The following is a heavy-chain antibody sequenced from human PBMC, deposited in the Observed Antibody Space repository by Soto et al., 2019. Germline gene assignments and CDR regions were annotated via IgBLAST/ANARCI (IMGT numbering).Heavy chain of an antibody. Sequence: PGGSLRLSCAASGFTFSSYGMHWVRQAPGKGLEWVAVISYDGSNKYYADSVKGRFTISRDDSKNTLYLQMNSLRAEDTAVYYCAKVGIAARTNWFNPWGQGTLVTVSS. CDR1: GFTFSSYG. V-gene: IGHV3-30*18. CDR3: AKVGIAARTNWFNP. J-gene: IGHJ5*02. CDR2: ISYDGSNK. D-gene: IGHD6-6*01.